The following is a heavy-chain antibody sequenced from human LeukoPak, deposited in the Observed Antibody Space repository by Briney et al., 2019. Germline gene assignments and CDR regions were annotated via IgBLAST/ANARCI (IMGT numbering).Heavy chain of an antibody. D-gene: IGHD1-26*01. J-gene: IGHJ4*02. CDR3: ARASGSPRWFDY. CDR1: GGSISSYY. CDR2: IYYSGST. Sequence: SETLSLTCTVSGGSISSYYWSWTRQPPGKGLEWIGYIYYSGSTNYNPSLKSRVTISVDTSKNQFSLKLSSVTAADTAVYYCARASGSPRWFDYWGQGTLVTVSS. V-gene: IGHV4-59*01.